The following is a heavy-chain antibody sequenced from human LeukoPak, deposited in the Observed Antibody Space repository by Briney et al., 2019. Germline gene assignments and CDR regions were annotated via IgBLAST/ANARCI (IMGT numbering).Heavy chain of an antibody. CDR1: GFTFSSYG. V-gene: IGHV3-33*01. J-gene: IGHJ4*02. Sequence: GGSLRLSCAASGFTFSSYGMHWVRQAPGKGLEWVAVIWYDGSNKYYADSVKGRFTISRVNSKNTLYLQMNSLRAEDTAVYYCARETTAHPGSFDYWGQGTLVTVSS. D-gene: IGHD1-14*01. CDR2: IWYDGSNK. CDR3: ARETTAHPGSFDY.